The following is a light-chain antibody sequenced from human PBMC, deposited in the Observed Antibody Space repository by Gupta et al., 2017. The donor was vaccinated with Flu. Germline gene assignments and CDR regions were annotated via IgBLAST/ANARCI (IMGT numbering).Light chain of an antibody. CDR3: QQSDIYPIT. V-gene: IGKV1-39*01. J-gene: IGKJ4*01. CDR1: QSVSTY. CDR2: AVS. Sequence: DIQMPQSPSSLSASVGDRVTITCRASQSVSTYLNWYQQKPGKAPKLLIYAVSSLHSGVPARFSGSGSGTEFTLTISSLQSEDCATYYCQQSDIYPITFGGGTKVEIK.